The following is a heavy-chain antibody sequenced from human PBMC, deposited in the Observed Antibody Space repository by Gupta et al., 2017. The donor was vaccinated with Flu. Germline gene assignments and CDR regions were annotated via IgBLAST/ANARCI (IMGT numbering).Heavy chain of an antibody. J-gene: IGHJ5*02. D-gene: IGHD2-2*01. CDR2: LYNNGDP. V-gene: IGHV4-59*01. Sequence: QVQLQESGPGLVKPAETLSLTCSVSGGSIGGYSWSWIRKSPGKRPQWLGYLYNNGDPIYNPSLNNRVTFSVDTSKNQFFLRLTSVTAADTAVYYCAKTGMFCTSTSCFENWLDPWGPGILVTVSS. CDR1: GGSIGGYS. CDR3: AKTGMFCTSTSCFENWLDP.